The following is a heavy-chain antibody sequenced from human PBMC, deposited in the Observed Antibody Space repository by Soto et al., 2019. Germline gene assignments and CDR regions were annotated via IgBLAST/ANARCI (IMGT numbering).Heavy chain of an antibody. CDR1: GIDVRTNY. Sequence: GGSLRLSCAACGIDVRTNYMNWVRQAPGKGLAWVSAISGSGEHTFYADSVKGRFTISSDNSKHTLYLQMSTLRADDTALVDCARRKTGSYVDYWGQGARVTVPA. CDR3: ARRKTGSYVDY. J-gene: IGHJ4*02. CDR2: ISGSGEHT. D-gene: IGHD1-26*01. V-gene: IGHV3-23*01.